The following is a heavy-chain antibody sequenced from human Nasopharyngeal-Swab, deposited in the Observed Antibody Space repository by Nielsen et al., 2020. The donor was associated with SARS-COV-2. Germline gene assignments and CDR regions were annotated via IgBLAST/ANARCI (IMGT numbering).Heavy chain of an antibody. D-gene: IGHD5-18*01. Sequence: ASLKVSCKASGYTFTSYAMHWVRQAPGQRLEWMGWINAGNGNTKYSQKLQGRVTITRDTSASTAYMELSSLRSEDTAVYYCARVGYKGWFDPWGQGTLVTVSS. V-gene: IGHV1-3*01. CDR3: ARVGYKGWFDP. CDR2: INAGNGNT. CDR1: GYTFTSYA. J-gene: IGHJ5*02.